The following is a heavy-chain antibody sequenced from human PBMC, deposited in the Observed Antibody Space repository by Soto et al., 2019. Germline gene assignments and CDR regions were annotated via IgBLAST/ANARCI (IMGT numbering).Heavy chain of an antibody. V-gene: IGHV1-18*01. CDR3: ARAGAAPYYYYGMDV. CDR2: ISTYNGDT. Sequence: QVQLVQSGAEVRKPGASVKVSCKASGYTFSTSGMIWLRQAPGQGLEWLGWISTYNGDTNDAPKFQDRGTITSDISPSIVQRELRSLGSDATAVKSCARAGAAPYYYYGMDVWCPGTRVSVSS. J-gene: IGHJ6*02. CDR1: GYTFSTSG. D-gene: IGHD2-15*01.